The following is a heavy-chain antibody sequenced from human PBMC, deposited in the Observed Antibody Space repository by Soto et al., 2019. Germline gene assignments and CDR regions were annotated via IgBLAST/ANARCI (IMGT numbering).Heavy chain of an antibody. CDR1: GGSISSYY. CDR2: IYYSGST. V-gene: IGHV4-59*01. Sequence: KTSETLSLTCTVSGGSISSYYWSWIRQPPGKGLEWIGYIYYSGSTNYNPSLKSRVTISVDTSKNQFSLKLSSVTAADTAVYYCARDNQRSSMDVWGQGTTVTVSS. D-gene: IGHD1-1*01. J-gene: IGHJ6*02. CDR3: ARDNQRSSMDV.